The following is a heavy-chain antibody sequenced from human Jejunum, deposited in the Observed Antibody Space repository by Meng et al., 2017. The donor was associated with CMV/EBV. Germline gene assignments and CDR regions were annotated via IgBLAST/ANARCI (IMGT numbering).Heavy chain of an antibody. J-gene: IGHJ4*02. D-gene: IGHD3-10*01. CDR1: GFNFDDYK. V-gene: IGHV3-43*01. CDR3: AKERGGGNYFDA. CDR2: INWDGSTT. Sequence: CAASGFNFDDYKMPWVRQAPGKGLEWVSVINWDGSTTYYADSLEGRFTISRDNSKSSLYLQMNSLRTEDTAVYFCAKERGGGNYFDAWGQGTLVTVSS.